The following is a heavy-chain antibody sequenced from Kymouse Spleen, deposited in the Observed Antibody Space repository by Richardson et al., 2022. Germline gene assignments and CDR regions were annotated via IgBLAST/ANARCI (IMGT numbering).Heavy chain of an antibody. D-gene: IGHD6-13*01. Sequence: QVQLVESGGGVVQPGRSLRLSCAASGFTFSSYGMHWVRQAPGKGLEWVAVISYDGSNKYYADSVKGRFTISRDNSKNTLYLQMNSLRAEDTAVYYCARIIAAAGPNWYFDLWGRGTLVTVSS. CDR1: GFTFSSYG. CDR2: ISYDGSNK. CDR3: ARIIAAAGPNWYFDL. J-gene: IGHJ2*01. V-gene: IGHV3-30*18.